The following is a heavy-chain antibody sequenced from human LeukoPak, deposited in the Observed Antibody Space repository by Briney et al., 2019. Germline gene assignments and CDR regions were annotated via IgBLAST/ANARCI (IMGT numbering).Heavy chain of an antibody. Sequence: GGSLRLSRAASAFTFDNSEMNWVRRAAGNGLEWVSYISISGSIKYYADSVKGRFAISRDNAKDSLHLQMNSLRAEDTAVYYCGKESYNHGSYVGSWGPGTQVTVSS. CDR3: GKESYNHGSYVGS. V-gene: IGHV3-48*03. CDR2: ISISGSIK. D-gene: IGHD5-18*01. J-gene: IGHJ4*02. CDR1: AFTFDNSE.